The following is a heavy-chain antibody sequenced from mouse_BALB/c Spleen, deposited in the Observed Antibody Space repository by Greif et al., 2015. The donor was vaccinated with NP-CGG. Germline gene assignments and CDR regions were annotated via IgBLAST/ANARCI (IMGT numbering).Heavy chain of an antibody. Sequence: EVKVEESGAELVKPGASVKLSCTASGFNIKDTYMHWVKQRPEQGLEWIGRIDPANGNTKYDPKFQGKATITADTSSNTAYLQLSSLTSEDTAVYYCANWDWFAYWGQGTLVTVSA. CDR3: ANWDWFAY. J-gene: IGHJ3*01. CDR2: IDPANGNT. CDR1: GFNIKDTY. V-gene: IGHV14-3*02. D-gene: IGHD4-1*01.